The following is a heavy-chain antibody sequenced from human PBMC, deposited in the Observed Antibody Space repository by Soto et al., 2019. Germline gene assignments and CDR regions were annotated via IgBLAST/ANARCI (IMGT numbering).Heavy chain of an antibody. Sequence: QVQLVESGGGVVQPGRSLRLSCAASGFTFTDYAMHWVRQAPGKGLEWVAFISYDGSNKYFADSVKGRFTISRDNSKNTLYLPVNRLRGAATAVYYCAREAPPAVTGLLAYSGQGTLVTVSS. CDR1: GFTFTDYA. V-gene: IGHV3-30-3*01. D-gene: IGHD6-19*01. J-gene: IGHJ4*02. CDR3: AREAPPAVTGLLAY. CDR2: ISYDGSNK.